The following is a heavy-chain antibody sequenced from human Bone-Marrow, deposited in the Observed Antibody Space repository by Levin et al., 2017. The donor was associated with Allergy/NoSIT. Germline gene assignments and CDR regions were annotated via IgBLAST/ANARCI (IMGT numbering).Heavy chain of an antibody. D-gene: IGHD1-1*01. Sequence: SGESLKISCKASGGSFNSYAFNWVRQAPGQGLEWMGRIVPVFGTTNHAQRFQGRVTITADESTTTVYMELRSLRFDDTAVYYCARDPHPHNAYAYYGLEVWGRGTTVSVSS. V-gene: IGHV1-69*01. CDR3: ARDPHPHNAYAYYGLEV. J-gene: IGHJ6*02. CDR2: IVPVFGTT. CDR1: GGSFNSYA.